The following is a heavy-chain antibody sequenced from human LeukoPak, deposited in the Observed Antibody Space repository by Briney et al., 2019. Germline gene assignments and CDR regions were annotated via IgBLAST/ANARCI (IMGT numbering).Heavy chain of an antibody. CDR3: ARHPGDIVVVPAASFIDY. D-gene: IGHD2-2*01. J-gene: IGHJ4*02. V-gene: IGHV4-39*01. Sequence: PSETLSLTCTVSGGSISTSSYYWGWIRQPPGKGLEWIGSIYYSGSTYYNPSLKSRVTISVDTSKNQFSLKLSSVTAADTAVYYCARHPGDIVVVPAASFIDYWGQGTLVTVSS. CDR1: GGSISTSSYY. CDR2: IYYSGST.